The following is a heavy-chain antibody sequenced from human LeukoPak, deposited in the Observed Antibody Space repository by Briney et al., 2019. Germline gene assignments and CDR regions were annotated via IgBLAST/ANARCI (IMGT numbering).Heavy chain of an antibody. V-gene: IGHV4-4*09. Sequence: PSETLSLTCTVSGGSISSYYWSWIRQPPGKGLEWIGYIYTSGSTNYNPSLKSRVTISVDTSKNQFSLKLSSVTAADTAVYYCARLWSIEARPVGWFDPWGQGTLVTVSS. CDR1: GGSISSYY. CDR3: ARLWSIEARPVGWFDP. J-gene: IGHJ5*02. D-gene: IGHD6-6*01. CDR2: IYTSGST.